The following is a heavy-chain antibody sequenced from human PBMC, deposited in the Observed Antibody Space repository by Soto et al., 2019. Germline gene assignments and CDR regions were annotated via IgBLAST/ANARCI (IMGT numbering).Heavy chain of an antibody. CDR1: GFSLSTSGMR. CDR2: IDWDDDK. J-gene: IGHJ6*01. CDR3: ALSGSYYPSRGNRNGIAV. Sequence: SGRTLVNPTQTLTLTCTVFGFSLSTSGMRVSWIRQPPGKALEWLARIDWDDDKFYSTSLKTRLTISKDTSKNQVVLTMTNMDHVDTATYYCALSGSYYPSRGNRNGIAVWGQGSTVTVSS. V-gene: IGHV2-70*04. D-gene: IGHD1-26*01.